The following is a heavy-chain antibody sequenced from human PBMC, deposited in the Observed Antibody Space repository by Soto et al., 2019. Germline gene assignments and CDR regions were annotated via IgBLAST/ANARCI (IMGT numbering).Heavy chain of an antibody. CDR3: ARAGEGYSSGWYSGLDY. Sequence: QVQLVQSGAEVKKPGSSVKVSCKASGGTFSSYAISWVRQAPGQGLEWMGGIIPIFGTANYAQKFQGRVTITADESTSTAYMELSSLRAEDTAVYYCARAGEGYSSGWYSGLDYWGQGTLVTVSS. CDR2: IIPIFGTA. V-gene: IGHV1-69*01. J-gene: IGHJ4*02. CDR1: GGTFSSYA. D-gene: IGHD6-19*01.